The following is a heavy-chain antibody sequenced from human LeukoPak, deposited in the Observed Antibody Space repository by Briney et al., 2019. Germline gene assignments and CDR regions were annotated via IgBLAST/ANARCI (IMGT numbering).Heavy chain of an antibody. V-gene: IGHV1-24*01. Sequence: ASVKVSCKVSGYTLTELSMHLVRQAPGKGLEWMGGFDPEDGETIYAQKFQGRVTMTEDTSTDTAYMELSSLRSEDTAVYYCATQRPDIVLMVYARDAFDIWGQGTMVTVSS. D-gene: IGHD2-8*01. CDR1: GYTLTELS. CDR3: ATQRPDIVLMVYARDAFDI. J-gene: IGHJ3*02. CDR2: FDPEDGET.